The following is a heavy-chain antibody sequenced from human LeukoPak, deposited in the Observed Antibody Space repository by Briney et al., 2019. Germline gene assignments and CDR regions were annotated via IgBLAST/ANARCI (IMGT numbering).Heavy chain of an antibody. Sequence: GGSLRLSCAASDFAFYGYSMHWVRQAPGKGLEWVSVINGDGRSTDYADSVKGRFTISRDNRRKSLYVQMNSLRTEDTALYYCAKDIKKAFAGILIRGSGLDVWGQGTTVTVSS. D-gene: IGHD1-1*01. CDR3: AKDIKKAFAGILIRGSGLDV. CDR1: DFAFYGYS. V-gene: IGHV3-43*02. CDR2: INGDGRST. J-gene: IGHJ6*02.